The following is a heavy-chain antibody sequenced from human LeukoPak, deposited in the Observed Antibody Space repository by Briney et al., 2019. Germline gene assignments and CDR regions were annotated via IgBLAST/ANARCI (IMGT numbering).Heavy chain of an antibody. J-gene: IGHJ5*02. CDR3: ARAASYYFGSGIRYYWFDP. CDR1: GFTFSNYW. CDR2: IKQDGSDN. D-gene: IGHD3-10*01. V-gene: IGHV3-7*04. Sequence: GGSLRLSCAASGFTFSNYWMSWVRQAPGMRLEWVANIKQDGSDNYYVDSVKGRFTISRDNAKNSLFLQMNSLRPEDTAVYYCARAASYYFGSGIRYYWFDPWGQGTLVTVSS.